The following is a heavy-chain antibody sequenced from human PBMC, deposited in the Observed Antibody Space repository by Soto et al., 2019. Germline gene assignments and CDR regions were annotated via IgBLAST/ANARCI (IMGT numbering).Heavy chain of an antibody. CDR1: GFTFSDNY. D-gene: IGHD3-10*01. CDR3: ARDPNGSGGWFDP. J-gene: IGHJ5*02. Sequence: GGSLRLSCAASGFTFSDNYMSWIRHAPGKGLEWVSYISPSGSTIYYADSLKGRFTISRDNAKNSLDLQMNSLRAEDTAVYYCARDPNGSGGWFDPWGQGTLVTVSS. CDR2: ISPSGSTI. V-gene: IGHV3-11*01.